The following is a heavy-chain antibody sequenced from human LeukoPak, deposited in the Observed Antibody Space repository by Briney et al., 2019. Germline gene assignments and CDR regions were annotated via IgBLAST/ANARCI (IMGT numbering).Heavy chain of an antibody. V-gene: IGHV4-59*01. CDR1: GGSISSYY. Sequence: SETLSLTCSVSGGSISSYYWSWIRQPPGKGLEWIGYIYYSGRTSYNPSLKSRVTISVDTSKNQFSLRLSSVTAADTAVYYCAREGRFDYWGQGTLVTVSS. CDR3: AREGRFDY. J-gene: IGHJ4*02. CDR2: IYYSGRT.